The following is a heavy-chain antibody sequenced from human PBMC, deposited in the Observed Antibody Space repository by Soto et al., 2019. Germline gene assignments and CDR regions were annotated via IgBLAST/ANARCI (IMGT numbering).Heavy chain of an antibody. D-gene: IGHD1-26*01. CDR3: AKRMGATPALDY. Sequence: LRLSCAASGFTFSSYAMSWVRQAPGKGLEWVSAISGSGGSTYYADSVMGRFTISRDNSKNTLYLQMNSLRAEDTAVYYCAKRMGATPALDYWGQGTLVTVSS. V-gene: IGHV3-23*01. J-gene: IGHJ4*02. CDR2: ISGSGGST. CDR1: GFTFSSYA.